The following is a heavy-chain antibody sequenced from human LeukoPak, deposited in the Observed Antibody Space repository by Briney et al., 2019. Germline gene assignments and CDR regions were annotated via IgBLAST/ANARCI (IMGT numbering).Heavy chain of an antibody. Sequence: GGSLRLSCAAAGFTFNIYWMSWVRQAPGKGLEWVANIKEVGSEKYYVDSVKGRFTIARDNAKNSLYLQMNSLRAEDTAVYYCARASSWYTPSRFDPWGQGTLVTVSS. CDR2: IKEVGSEK. D-gene: IGHD6-13*01. J-gene: IGHJ5*02. CDR3: ARASSWYTPSRFDP. CDR1: GFTFNIYW. V-gene: IGHV3-7*01.